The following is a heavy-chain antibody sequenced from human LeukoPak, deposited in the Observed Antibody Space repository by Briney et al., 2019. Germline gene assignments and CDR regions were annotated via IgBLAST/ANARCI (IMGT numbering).Heavy chain of an antibody. D-gene: IGHD3-3*01. V-gene: IGHV4-34*01. CDR2: INHSGST. J-gene: IGHJ4*02. Sequence: SSETLSLTCAVYGGSFSGYYWSWIRQPPGKGLEWIGEINHSGSTNYNPSLKSRVTISVDTSKNQFSLKLSSVTAADTAVYYCARADYDFWSGYSNYYFDYWGQGTLVTVSS. CDR1: GGSFSGYY. CDR3: ARADYDFWSGYSNYYFDY.